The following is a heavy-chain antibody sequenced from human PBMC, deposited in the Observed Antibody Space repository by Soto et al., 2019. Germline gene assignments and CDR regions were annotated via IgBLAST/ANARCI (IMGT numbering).Heavy chain of an antibody. CDR2: IYYSGST. Sequence: PSETLSLTCTVSGGSISSGGYYWSWIRQHPGKSLEWIGYIYYSGSTYYNPSLKSRVTISVDTSKNQFSLKLSSVTAADTAVYYCARSPEATVTAFDYWGQGTLVTAPQ. V-gene: IGHV4-31*03. CDR1: GGSISSGGYY. D-gene: IGHD4-17*01. CDR3: ARSPEATVTAFDY. J-gene: IGHJ4*02.